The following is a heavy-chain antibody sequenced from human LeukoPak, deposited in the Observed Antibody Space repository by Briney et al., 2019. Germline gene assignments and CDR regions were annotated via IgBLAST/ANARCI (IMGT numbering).Heavy chain of an antibody. D-gene: IGHD2/OR15-2a*01. CDR2: ISGDGGST. J-gene: IGHJ4*02. Sequence: GGSLRLSCAASGFTFDDYAMHWVRQAPGKGLEWVSLISGDGGSTYYADSVKGRFTIFRDNSKNSLYLQMNSLGTEDTALYYCATSDFAAHFDYWGQGTLVTVSS. CDR3: ATSDFAAHFDY. CDR1: GFTFDDYA. V-gene: IGHV3-43*02.